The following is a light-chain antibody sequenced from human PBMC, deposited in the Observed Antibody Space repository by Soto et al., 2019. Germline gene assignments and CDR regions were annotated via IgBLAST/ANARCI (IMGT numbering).Light chain of an antibody. J-gene: IGKJ4*02. CDR2: AAS. CDR3: LQDYNSPLT. CDR1: QGIKND. Sequence: AIQMTQSPSSLSASVGDRVTITCRASQGIKNDLGWSQQKPGQAPKLLIYAASSLESGVPSRFSGSGSGTEFTLTISSLQPEDFATYYCLQDYNSPLTFGGGTKVEIK. V-gene: IGKV1-6*01.